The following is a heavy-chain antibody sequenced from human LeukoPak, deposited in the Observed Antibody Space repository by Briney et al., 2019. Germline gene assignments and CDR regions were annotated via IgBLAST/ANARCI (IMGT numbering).Heavy chain of an antibody. CDR2: ISGSGGSR. CDR3: TKRTDSTGSRASAFDV. J-gene: IGHJ3*01. D-gene: IGHD2/OR15-2a*01. V-gene: IGHV3-23*01. Sequence: GGSLRLSCAASGVIFSSYAMSWVRQAPGGGPEWVSVISGSGGSRYYADSVKGRFTISRDNSKNTLYLQTNSLRAEDSAFFYCTKRTDSTGSRASAFDVWGQGTVVTVSS. CDR1: GVIFSSYA.